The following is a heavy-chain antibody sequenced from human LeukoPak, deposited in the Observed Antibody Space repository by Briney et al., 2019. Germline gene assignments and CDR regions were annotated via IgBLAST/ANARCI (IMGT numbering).Heavy chain of an antibody. CDR3: AKPSNYYGSATDAFDF. V-gene: IGHV4-39*07. CDR1: GGSISISTYY. Sequence: SETLSLTCTVFGGSISISTYYWGWIRQSPVKGLEWIGSIYYSGSTYYNPSLKSRVTISVDTSKNHFSLKLNSVTAADTAVYYCAKPSNYYGSATDAFDFWGQGTMVTVSS. CDR2: IYYSGST. J-gene: IGHJ3*01. D-gene: IGHD3-10*01.